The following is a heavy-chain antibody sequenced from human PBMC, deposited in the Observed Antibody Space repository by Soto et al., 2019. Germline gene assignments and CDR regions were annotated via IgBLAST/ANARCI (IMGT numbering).Heavy chain of an antibody. V-gene: IGHV3-21*01. Sequence: EVQLVESGGGLVKPGGSLRLSCAASGFTFSSYSMNWVRQAPGKGLEWVSSISSSSSYIYYADSVTGRFTISRDNAKNSLYLQMNSLRAEYTAVYYCARDIATDLDYYYSYMDVWGKGTTVTVSS. D-gene: IGHD3-16*02. CDR2: ISSSSSYI. CDR1: GFTFSSYS. J-gene: IGHJ6*03. CDR3: ARDIATDLDYYYSYMDV.